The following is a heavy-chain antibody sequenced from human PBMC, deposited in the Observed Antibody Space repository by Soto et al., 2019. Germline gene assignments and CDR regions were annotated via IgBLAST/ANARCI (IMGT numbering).Heavy chain of an antibody. CDR1: GYTFTSYG. Sequence: QVQLVQSGAEVKKPGASVKVSCKASGYTFTSYGISWVRQAPGQGLEWMGWISAYNGNTNYAQKLQGRDTMTTDTSRRSAYMELRSLRSDDTAVYYCARAGDFWSGDPSMDVWGKGTTVTVSS. V-gene: IGHV1-18*01. CDR2: ISAYNGNT. CDR3: ARAGDFWSGDPSMDV. D-gene: IGHD3-3*01. J-gene: IGHJ6*03.